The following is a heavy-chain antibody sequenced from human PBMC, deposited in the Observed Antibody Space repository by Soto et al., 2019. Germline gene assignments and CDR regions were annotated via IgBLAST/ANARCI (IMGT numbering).Heavy chain of an antibody. Sequence: SQTLSLTCAISGDSVSSNSAAWNWIRQSPSRGLEWLGRTYYRSRWYNDYAVSVKSRITVNPDTSKNQFSLQLTSVTPEDTAVYYCAGTTSHYWYYMDVWGKGTKVTVS. D-gene: IGHD1-7*01. V-gene: IGHV6-1*01. J-gene: IGHJ6*03. CDR3: AGTTSHYWYYMDV. CDR1: GDSVSSNSAA. CDR2: TYYRSRWYN.